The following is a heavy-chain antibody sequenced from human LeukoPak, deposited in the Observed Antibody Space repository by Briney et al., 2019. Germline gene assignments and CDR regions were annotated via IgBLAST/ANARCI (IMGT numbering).Heavy chain of an antibody. CDR2: INGDGGST. CDR1: GITFSSFG. D-gene: IGHD2-2*01. J-gene: IGHJ4*02. CDR3: ARDLVVTSTY. Sequence: GGSLRLSCTTSGITFSSFGMHWVRQAPGKGLVWVSRINGDGGSTTYADSVKGRFTISRDNAKNTLYLQMNGLRAEDTAVYYCARDLVVTSTYRGQGTLVTVSS. V-gene: IGHV3-74*01.